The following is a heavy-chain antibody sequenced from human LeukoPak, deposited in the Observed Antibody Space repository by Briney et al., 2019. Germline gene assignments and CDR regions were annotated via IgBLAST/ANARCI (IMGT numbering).Heavy chain of an antibody. J-gene: IGHJ4*02. V-gene: IGHV1-69*04. D-gene: IGHD2-15*01. Sequence: SVKVSCKASGGTFSSYAISWVRQAPGQGLEWMGRIIPILGIANYAQKLQGRVTMTTDTSTSIAYMELRSLRSDDTAVYYCARDREYCSGGSCYAFDYWGQGTLVTVSS. CDR3: ARDREYCSGGSCYAFDY. CDR1: GGTFSSYA. CDR2: IIPILGIA.